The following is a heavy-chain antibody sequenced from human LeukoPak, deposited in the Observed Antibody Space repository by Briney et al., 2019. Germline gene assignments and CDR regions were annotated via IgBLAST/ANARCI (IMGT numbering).Heavy chain of an antibody. D-gene: IGHD4-23*01. CDR1: GFTFSSYS. V-gene: IGHV3-23*01. CDR3: AKRLGEQGTVITGGYFDN. J-gene: IGHJ4*02. CDR2: ITATGGAT. Sequence: PGGSLRLSCTASGFTFSSYSMNWVRQAPGKGLEWVSAITATGGATYYADSVKGRFTISRDNSKNTLYLQMNSLRAKDTALYYCAKRLGEQGTVITGGYFDNWGQGILVTVSS.